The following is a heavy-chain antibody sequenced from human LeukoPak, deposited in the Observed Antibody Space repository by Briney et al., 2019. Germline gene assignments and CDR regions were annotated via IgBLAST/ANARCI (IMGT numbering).Heavy chain of an antibody. Sequence: GGSLRLSCAAYGFTFSNAWMSWVRQAPGKGLEWVANIKQDGSEKYYVDSVKGRFTISRDNAKNSLYLQMNSLRAEDTAVYYCARGRWGVRGFLYFDYWGQGTLVTVSS. CDR1: GFTFSNAW. CDR3: ARGRWGVRGFLYFDY. D-gene: IGHD3-10*01. V-gene: IGHV3-7*01. CDR2: IKQDGSEK. J-gene: IGHJ4*02.